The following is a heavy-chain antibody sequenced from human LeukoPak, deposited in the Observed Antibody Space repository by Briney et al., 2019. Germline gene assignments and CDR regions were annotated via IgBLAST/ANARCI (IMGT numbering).Heavy chain of an antibody. CDR2: IYYSGST. CDR3: ARWDNPYFDY. D-gene: IGHD1-14*01. CDR1: GGSISSGDYY. Sequence: SQTLSLTCTVSGGSISSGDYYWGWLRQPPGTGLEWIGYIYYSGSTYYNPSLKSRVTISVDTSKNQFSLKLSSVTAADTAVYYCARWDNPYFDYWGQGTLVTVSS. V-gene: IGHV4-30-4*01. J-gene: IGHJ4*02.